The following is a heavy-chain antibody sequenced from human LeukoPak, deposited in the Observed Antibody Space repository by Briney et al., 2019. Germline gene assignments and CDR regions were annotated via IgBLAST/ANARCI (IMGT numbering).Heavy chain of an antibody. Sequence: SETLSLTCAVYGGSFSGYYWSWIRQPPGKGLEWIGEINHSGSTNYNPSLKSRVTISVDTSKNQFSLKLSSVTAADTAVYYCARSMYCSGGSCYSLGDIWGQGTMVTVSS. CDR2: INHSGST. J-gene: IGHJ3*02. D-gene: IGHD2-15*01. V-gene: IGHV4-34*01. CDR3: ARSMYCSGGSCYSLGDI. CDR1: GGSFSGYY.